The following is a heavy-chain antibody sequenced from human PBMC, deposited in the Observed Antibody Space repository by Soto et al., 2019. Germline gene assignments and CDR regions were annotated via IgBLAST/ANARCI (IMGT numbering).Heavy chain of an antibody. D-gene: IGHD2-8*01. J-gene: IGHJ6*02. CDR2: IVVGSGNT. CDR3: AAETWSTYCTNGVCYPTYYYYYGMDV. CDR1: GFTFTSSA. V-gene: IGHV1-58*01. Sequence: QMQLVQSGPEVKKPGTSVKVSCKASGFTFTSSAVQWVRQARGQRLEWIGWIVVGSGNTNYAQKFQERVTITRDMSTSTAYMELSSLRSEDTAVYYCAAETWSTYCTNGVCYPTYYYYYGMDVWGQGTTVTVSS.